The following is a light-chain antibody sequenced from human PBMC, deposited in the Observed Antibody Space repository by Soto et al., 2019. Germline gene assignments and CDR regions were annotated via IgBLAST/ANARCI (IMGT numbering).Light chain of an antibody. J-gene: IGKJ1*01. CDR3: QQRTNWPPGST. CDR2: DAS. CDR1: QSISTY. Sequence: IVLTQSPATLSLSPGERATLSCRASQSISTYLAWYQQKPGQAPRLLIYDASNRATGIPAKFSGSGSGTDFTLTISSLEPEAFAVYYCQQRTNWPPGSTFGQGPKVEIK. V-gene: IGKV3-11*01.